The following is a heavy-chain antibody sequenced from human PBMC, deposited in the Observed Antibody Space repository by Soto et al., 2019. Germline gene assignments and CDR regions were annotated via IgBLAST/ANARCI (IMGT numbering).Heavy chain of an antibody. CDR1: GGSISSGGFS. D-gene: IGHD4-17*01. J-gene: IGHJ4*02. CDR2: IYPSGST. Sequence: QLQLQESGSGLVKPSQTLSLTCAVSGGSISSGGFSWSWIRQPPGKGLEWIGSIYPSGSTYYNPSLKTRVTISADRSKNQFSLKLSPVTAADTAVYYCASSPDYGVYEGKFDYWGQGTLVTVSS. V-gene: IGHV4-30-2*01. CDR3: ASSPDYGVYEGKFDY.